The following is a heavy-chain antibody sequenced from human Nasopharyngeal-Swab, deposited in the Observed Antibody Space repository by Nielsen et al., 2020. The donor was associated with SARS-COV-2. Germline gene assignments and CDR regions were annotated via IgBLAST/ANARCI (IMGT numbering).Heavy chain of an antibody. V-gene: IGHV1-8*01. J-gene: IGHJ3*02. Sequence: QAPGQGLEWMGRINPNSGGTNYAQKFQGRVTMTRNTSISTAYMELSSLRSEDTAVYYCARGRYYDSSGYYRLPFDIWGQGTMVTVSS. CDR2: INPNSGGT. CDR3: ARGRYYDSSGYYRLPFDI. D-gene: IGHD3-22*01.